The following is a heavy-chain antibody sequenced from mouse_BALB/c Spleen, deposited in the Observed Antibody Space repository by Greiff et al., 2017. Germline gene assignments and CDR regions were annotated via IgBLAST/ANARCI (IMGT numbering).Heavy chain of an antibody. V-gene: IGHV3-8*02. J-gene: IGHJ3*01. D-gene: IGHD2-4*01. CDR1: GDSITSGY. CDR3: ARFDYDGFWFAY. Sequence: VQLKESGPSLVKPSQTLSLTCSVTGDSITSGYWNWIRKFPGNKLEYMGYISYSGSTYYNPSLKSRISITRDTSKNQYYLQLNSVTTEDTATYYCARFDYDGFWFAYWGQGTLVTVSA. CDR2: ISYSGST.